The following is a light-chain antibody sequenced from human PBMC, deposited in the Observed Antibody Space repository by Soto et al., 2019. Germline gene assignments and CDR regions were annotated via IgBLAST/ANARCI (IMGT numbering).Light chain of an antibody. Sequence: EKVMTQSPATVSVSPGERATLSCRASQGVSSNLAWYQQKPGQAPRLLIYGASTRATGIPARFSGSGSGTEFTLTISSLQSEDFALYFCQQYNNWPPLTFGGGTKVEIK. V-gene: IGKV3D-15*01. J-gene: IGKJ4*01. CDR2: GAS. CDR1: QGVSSN. CDR3: QQYNNWPPLT.